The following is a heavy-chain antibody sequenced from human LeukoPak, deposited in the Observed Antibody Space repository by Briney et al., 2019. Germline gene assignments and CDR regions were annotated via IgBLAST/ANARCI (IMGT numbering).Heavy chain of an antibody. CDR1: GYTFTGYY. V-gene: IGHV1-46*01. Sequence: GASVKVSCKASGYTFTGYYMHWVRQAPGQGLEWMGIINPSGGSTSYAQKFQGRVTMTRDTSTSTVYMELSSLRSEDTAVYYCARGTGAVEMATTVEIDFDYWGQGTLVTVSS. D-gene: IGHD5-24*01. CDR3: ARGTGAVEMATTVEIDFDY. CDR2: INPSGGST. J-gene: IGHJ4*02.